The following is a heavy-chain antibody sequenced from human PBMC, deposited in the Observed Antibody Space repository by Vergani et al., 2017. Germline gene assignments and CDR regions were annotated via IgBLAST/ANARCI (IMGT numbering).Heavy chain of an antibody. CDR2: ISSSSTTI. CDR3: ARGPNYYDSSGNYRVGPVDY. J-gene: IGHJ4*02. D-gene: IGHD3-22*01. CDR1: GFTFSDYY. Sequence: QVQVVESGGGLVNPAGSLRLSCAASGFTFSDYYMSWIRQAPGKGLEWVSCISSSSTTIYYADSVKGRFTIPRDNAKNSLFLQVNSLSAEDTAVYYCARGPNYYDSSGNYRVGPVDYWGQGTPVTVSS. V-gene: IGHV3-11*04.